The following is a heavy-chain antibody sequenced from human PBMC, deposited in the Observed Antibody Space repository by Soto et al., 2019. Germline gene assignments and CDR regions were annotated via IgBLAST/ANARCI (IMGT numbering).Heavy chain of an antibody. J-gene: IGHJ5*02. CDR1: GFTFSRYA. Sequence: GGSLRLSCAASGFTFSRYAMSWVRQAPGEGLEWVSAISAGGVNTYYRDSVKGRFTISRDNSKNTLYLQMNSLRAEDTAVYFCAQTTPSIHWFDPWGQGTLVTVSS. CDR2: ISAGGVNT. V-gene: IGHV3-23*01. CDR3: AQTTPSIHWFDP. D-gene: IGHD1-1*01.